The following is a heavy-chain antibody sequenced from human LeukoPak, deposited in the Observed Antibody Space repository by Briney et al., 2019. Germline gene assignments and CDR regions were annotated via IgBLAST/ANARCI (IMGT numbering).Heavy chain of an antibody. D-gene: IGHD6-13*01. J-gene: IGHJ4*02. CDR2: IYYSGGT. CDR3: ARVAAAHDY. CDR1: GGSISSYY. V-gene: IGHV4-59*01. Sequence: SETLSLTCTVSGGSISSYYWSWIRQPPGKGLEWIGYIYYSGGTNYNPSLKSRVTISVDMSKNQFSLKLSSVTAADTAVYYCARVAAAHDYWGQGTLVTVSS.